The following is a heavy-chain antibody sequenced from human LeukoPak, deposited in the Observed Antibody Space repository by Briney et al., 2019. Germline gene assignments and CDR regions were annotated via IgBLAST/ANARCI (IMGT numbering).Heavy chain of an antibody. D-gene: IGHD6-25*01. V-gene: IGHV1-18*01. CDR3: ARDGYALDI. Sequence: GASVKVSRKASGYTVTSYGISWVRQAPGQGLEWMGWISAYNGNTNYAQKLQGRVTITTDESTSTAYMELSSLRSEDTAVYYCARDGYALDIWGQGTMVTVSS. CDR1: GYTVTSYG. J-gene: IGHJ3*02. CDR2: ISAYNGNT.